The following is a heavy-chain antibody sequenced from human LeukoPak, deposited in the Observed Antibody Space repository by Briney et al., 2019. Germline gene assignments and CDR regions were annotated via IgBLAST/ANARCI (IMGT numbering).Heavy chain of an antibody. D-gene: IGHD3-10*01. J-gene: IGHJ4*02. CDR2: ISAYNGNT. Sequence: ASVTVSCKASGYTFTSYGISWVRQAPEQGLEWMGWISAYNGNTNYAQKLQGRVTMTTDTSTSTAYMELRSLRSDDTAVYYCARVVYMVRGVIITSYFDYWGQGTLVTVSS. CDR1: GYTFTSYG. CDR3: ARVVYMVRGVIITSYFDY. V-gene: IGHV1-18*01.